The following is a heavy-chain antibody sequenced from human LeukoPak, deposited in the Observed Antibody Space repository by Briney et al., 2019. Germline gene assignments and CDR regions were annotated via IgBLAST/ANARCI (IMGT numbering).Heavy chain of an antibody. Sequence: ASVKVSCKASGYTFTDYYMHWVRQAPGQGLEWMGWINPNSGGTNYAQKFQGRVTLTRDPSISTAYMELSRLKSDDTAVYYCARDFYYYDSSGTFDYWGQGTLVTVSS. D-gene: IGHD3-22*01. CDR2: INPNSGGT. CDR3: ARDFYYYDSSGTFDY. CDR1: GYTFTDYY. J-gene: IGHJ4*02. V-gene: IGHV1-2*02.